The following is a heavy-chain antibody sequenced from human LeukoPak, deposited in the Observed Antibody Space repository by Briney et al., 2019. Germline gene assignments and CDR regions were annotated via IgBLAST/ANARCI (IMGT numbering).Heavy chain of an antibody. CDR1: GGTFSSYA. CDR2: ISSSSSYI. CDR3: ARGGGLRRPLDY. J-gene: IGHJ4*02. D-gene: IGHD5-12*01. Sequence: SCKASGGTFSSYAISWVRQAPGKGLEWVSSISSSSSYIYYADSVKGRFTISRDNAKNSLYLQMNSLRAEDTAVYYCARGGGLRRPLDYWGQGTLVTVSS. V-gene: IGHV3-21*01.